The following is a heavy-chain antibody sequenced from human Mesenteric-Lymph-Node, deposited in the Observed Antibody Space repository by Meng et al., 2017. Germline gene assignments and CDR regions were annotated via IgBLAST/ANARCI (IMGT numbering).Heavy chain of an antibody. CDR3: ATGGPYCSGGSCYRRNWFDP. J-gene: IGHJ5*02. Sequence: ASVKVSCKVSGYTLTELSMHWVRQAPGKGLEWMGGFDPEDGETIYAQTFQGRVTMTEDTSTDIAYMELSSLRSEDTAVYYCATGGPYCSGGSCYRRNWFDPWGQGTLVTVSS. D-gene: IGHD2-15*01. V-gene: IGHV1-24*01. CDR2: FDPEDGET. CDR1: GYTLTELS.